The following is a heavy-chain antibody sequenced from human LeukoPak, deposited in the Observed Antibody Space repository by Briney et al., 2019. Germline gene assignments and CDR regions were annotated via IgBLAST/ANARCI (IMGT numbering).Heavy chain of an antibody. J-gene: IGHJ6*03. CDR2: ISSSSSYI. V-gene: IGHV3-21*01. CDR1: GFTFSSYS. Sequence: GGSLRLSCAASGFTFSSYSMNWDRQAPGKGLEWVSSISSSSSYIYYADSVKGRFTISRDNAKNSLYLQMNSLRAEDTAVYYCARVGSRDDYYYYMDVWGKGTTVTVSS. CDR3: ARVGSRDDYYYYMDV. D-gene: IGHD3-10*01.